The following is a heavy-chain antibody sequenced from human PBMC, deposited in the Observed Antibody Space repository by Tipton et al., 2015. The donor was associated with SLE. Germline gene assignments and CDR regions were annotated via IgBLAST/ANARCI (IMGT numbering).Heavy chain of an antibody. V-gene: IGHV3-21*01. J-gene: IGHJ6*02. Sequence: GSLRLSCAASGFTFSSYSMNWVRQAPGKGLEWVSSISSSSSYIYYADSVKGRFTISRDNAKNSLYLQMNSLRAEDTAVYYCARSSSSSIYYYYGMDVWGQGTTATVSS. CDR3: ARSSSSSIYYYYGMDV. D-gene: IGHD6-6*01. CDR1: GFTFSSYS. CDR2: ISSSSSYI.